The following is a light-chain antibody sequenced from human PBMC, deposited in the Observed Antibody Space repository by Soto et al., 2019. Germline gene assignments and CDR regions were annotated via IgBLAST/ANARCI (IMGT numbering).Light chain of an antibody. V-gene: IGLV2-8*01. J-gene: IGLJ2*01. Sequence: QSALTQPLSASGSPGQSVTISCTGTSSDVGGYNYVSWYQQHLGKAPKLMIYEVSKRPSGVPDRFSGSKSGNTASLTVSGLQAEDEADYYCSSYAGSNNFKFGGGTKLTVL. CDR1: SSDVGGYNY. CDR3: SSYAGSNNFK. CDR2: EVS.